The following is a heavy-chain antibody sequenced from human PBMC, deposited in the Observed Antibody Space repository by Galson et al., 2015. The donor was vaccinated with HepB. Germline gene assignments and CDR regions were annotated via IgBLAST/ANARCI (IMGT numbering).Heavy chain of an antibody. D-gene: IGHD4-17*01. CDR1: GYSFTSYW. V-gene: IGHV5-10-1*01. Sequence: QSGAEVKKPGESLRISCKGSGYSFTSYWISWVRQTPGRGLEWMGRIDPSDSYTNYSPSFQGHVTISADKSISTAYLQWSSLKASDTAMYYCARLPSMTTVTGDAFDIWGQGTMVTVSS. J-gene: IGHJ3*02. CDR2: IDPSDSYT. CDR3: ARLPSMTTVTGDAFDI.